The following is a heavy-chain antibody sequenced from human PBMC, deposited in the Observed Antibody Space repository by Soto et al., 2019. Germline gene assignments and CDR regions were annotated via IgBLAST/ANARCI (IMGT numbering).Heavy chain of an antibody. V-gene: IGHV3-23*01. CDR3: AKFSRSTMIVVVITRFDY. J-gene: IGHJ4*02. CDR1: GFTFSSYA. Sequence: GGSLRLSCAASGFTFSSYAMSWVRQAPGKGLEWVSAISGSGGSTYYADSVKGRFTISRDNSKNTLYLQMNSLRAEDTAVYYCAKFSRSTMIVVVITRFDYWGQGTLVTVSS. CDR2: ISGSGGST. D-gene: IGHD3-22*01.